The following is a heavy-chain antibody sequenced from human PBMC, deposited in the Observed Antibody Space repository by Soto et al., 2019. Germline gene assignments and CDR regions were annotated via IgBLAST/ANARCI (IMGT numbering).Heavy chain of an antibody. J-gene: IGHJ4*02. CDR1: GFTFSSYA. CDR3: VAQPYYYDSSGYRY. CDR2: ISGSGGST. D-gene: IGHD3-22*01. Sequence: EVQLLESGGGLVQPGGSLRLSCAASGFTFSSYAMSWVRQAPGKGLEWVSAISGSGGSTYYADSVKGRFTISRDNSKNTLYLQMNSLRAEDTAVYYCVAQPYYYDSSGYRYWGQGTLVTVSS. V-gene: IGHV3-23*01.